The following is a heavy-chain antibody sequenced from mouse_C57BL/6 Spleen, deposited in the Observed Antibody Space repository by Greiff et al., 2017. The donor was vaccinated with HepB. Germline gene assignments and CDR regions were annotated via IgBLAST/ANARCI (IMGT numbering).Heavy chain of an antibody. V-gene: IGHV1-50*01. D-gene: IGHD2-2*01. J-gene: IGHJ3*01. CDR2: IDPSDSYT. CDR3: ARDGYDGGG. Sequence: VQLQQPGAELVKPGASVKLSCKASGYTFTSYWMQWVKQRPGQGLEWIGEIDPSDSYTNYNQKFKGKATLTVDTTSSTAYMQRSSLTSEDSAVYDGARDGYDGGGWGQGTLVTVSA. CDR1: GYTFTSYW.